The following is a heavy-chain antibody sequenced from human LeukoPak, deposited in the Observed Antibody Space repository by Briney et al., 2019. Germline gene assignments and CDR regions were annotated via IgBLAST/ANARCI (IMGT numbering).Heavy chain of an antibody. V-gene: IGHV3-9*01. CDR3: ANAYLDY. CDR1: GFTFDDYA. D-gene: IGHD3-10*01. J-gene: IGHJ4*02. CDR2: ISWNSGSI. Sequence: AGGSLRLSCAASGFTFDDYAMHWVRQAPGKGLEWGSGISWNSGSICYADSVKGRFTISRDNAKNSLYLQMNSLRAEDTALYYCANAYLDYWGQGTLVTVSS.